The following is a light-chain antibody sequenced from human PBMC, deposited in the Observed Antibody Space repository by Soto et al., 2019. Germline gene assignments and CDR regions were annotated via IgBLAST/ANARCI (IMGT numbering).Light chain of an antibody. J-gene: IGKJ2*01. CDR1: QSVTSNY. Sequence: EIVMTQSPGTLSLSPGERATLSCRASQSVTSNYLAWYQQKPGQAPGLLIYGASSRATGIPDRFSGSGSGTDFTLTISRLKPEDFAVYYCQQYGSSPATFGQGTKLEIK. CDR3: QQYGSSPAT. V-gene: IGKV3-20*01. CDR2: GAS.